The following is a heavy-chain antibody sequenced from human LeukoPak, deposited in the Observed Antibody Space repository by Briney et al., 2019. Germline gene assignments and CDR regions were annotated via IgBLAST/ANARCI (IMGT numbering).Heavy chain of an antibody. CDR1: GGSISSSPYY. D-gene: IGHD4-17*01. V-gene: IGHV4-39*01. Sequence: SETLSLTCTVSGGSISSSPYYWGWIRQPPGKGLEWIGSVYYSGSTSYNPPLKSRVTISVDTSKNQFSLKLNSVTAADTAVYYCARQMVAYGDYVMDYWGQGNLVTVSS. CDR3: ARQMVAYGDYVMDY. J-gene: IGHJ4*02. CDR2: VYYSGST.